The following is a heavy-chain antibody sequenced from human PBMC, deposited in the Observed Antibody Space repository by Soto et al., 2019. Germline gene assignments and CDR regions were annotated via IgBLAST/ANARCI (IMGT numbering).Heavy chain of an antibody. CDR1: GGSIGTSAYY. V-gene: IGHV4-39*01. J-gene: IGHJ5*02. CDR3: SRRAPEGFDP. CDR2: INHSGNT. Sequence: SETQSLTCAVSGGSIGTSAYYWGWIRQAPGKGLEWIGSINHSGNTYLSPSLKDRVTMSVDTSKNSFSLKLRSATAADTGLYYCSRRAPEGFDPWGQGTLVTVSS.